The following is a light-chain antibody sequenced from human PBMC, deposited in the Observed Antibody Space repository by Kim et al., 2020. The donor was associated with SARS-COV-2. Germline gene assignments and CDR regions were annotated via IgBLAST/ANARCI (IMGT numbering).Light chain of an antibody. CDR1: QRVSITY. CDR2: GVS. V-gene: IGKV3-20*01. J-gene: IGKJ2*01. Sequence: WSPGESATLSCRASQRVSITYLAWYQQKPGQAPRLLMYGVSNRATGIPDRFSGSGSGTDFTLTISRLEPEDFAVYYCLQYGSSSYTFGQGTKLEI. CDR3: LQYGSSSYT.